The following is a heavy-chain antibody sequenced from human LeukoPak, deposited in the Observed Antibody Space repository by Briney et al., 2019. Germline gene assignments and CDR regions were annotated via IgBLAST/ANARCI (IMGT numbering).Heavy chain of an antibody. D-gene: IGHD1-26*01. CDR3: AREVQWELPDC. CDR2: ITADGTRK. CDR1: GFTFSSYA. V-gene: IGHV3-48*03. J-gene: IGHJ4*02. Sequence: AGGSLRLSCAASGFTFSSYAMSWVRQAPGKGLEWVSYITADGTRKYDADSVKGRFTISRDNAKNSLYLQMNSLRVDDTAIYYCAREVQWELPDCWGQGTLVTVSS.